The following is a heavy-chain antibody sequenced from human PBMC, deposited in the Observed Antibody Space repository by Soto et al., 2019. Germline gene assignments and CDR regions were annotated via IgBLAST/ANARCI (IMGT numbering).Heavy chain of an antibody. CDR2: ISAYNGNT. V-gene: IGHV1-18*01. D-gene: IGHD6-19*01. CDR1: GYTFTSYG. CDR3: ARPPAPGFEQWLAYW. J-gene: IGHJ4*02. Sequence: ASVKVSCKASGYTFTSYGISWVRQAPGQGLEWMGWISAYNGNTNYAQKLQGRVTMTTDTSTSTAYMELRSLRSDDTAVYYCARPPAPGFEQWLAYWWGQGTLVTVSS.